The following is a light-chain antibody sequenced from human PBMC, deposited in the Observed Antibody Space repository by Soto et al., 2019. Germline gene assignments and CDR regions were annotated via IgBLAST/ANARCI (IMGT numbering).Light chain of an antibody. CDR3: QQYNVWPLT. CDR2: VAS. J-gene: IGKJ4*01. V-gene: IGKV3-15*01. Sequence: EMVLTQSPVTLSVSPADRATLSCRASQSVNSNLAWYQHKPGQTPKLLIYVASTRATGIPARFSGSGSGTEFTLTISSLQSEDFAVYYCQQYNVWPLTFGGGTKVEFK. CDR1: QSVNSN.